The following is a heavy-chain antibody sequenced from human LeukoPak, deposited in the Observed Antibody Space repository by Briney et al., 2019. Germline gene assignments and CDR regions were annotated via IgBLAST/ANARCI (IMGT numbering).Heavy chain of an antibody. CDR2: INPNSGGT. J-gene: IGHJ4*02. CDR3: ARDPPPNTYYYGSGAQGDY. Sequence: ASVKVSCTASGYTFTGYYMHWVRPAPGQGLEWMGWINPNSGGTNYAQKFQGRVTMTRDTSISTAYMELSRLRSDDTAVYYCARDPPPNTYYYGSGAQGDYWGQGTLVTVSS. CDR1: GYTFTGYY. D-gene: IGHD3-10*01. V-gene: IGHV1-2*02.